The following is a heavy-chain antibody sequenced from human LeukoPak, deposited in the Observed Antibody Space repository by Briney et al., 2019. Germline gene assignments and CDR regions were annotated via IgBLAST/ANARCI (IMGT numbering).Heavy chain of an antibody. CDR2: ISTSSGYV. CDR3: ARGETAVTSYLHY. V-gene: IGHV3-21*01. J-gene: IGHJ4*02. CDR1: GFAFSTYG. Sequence: GGSLRLSCAASGFAFSTYGMNWVRQAPGKGLEWVSMISTSSGYVYNADSVKGRFTISRDNAKNSLYLQMNSLRAEDTAVYYCARGETAVTSYLHYWGQGTLVTVSS. D-gene: IGHD4-17*01.